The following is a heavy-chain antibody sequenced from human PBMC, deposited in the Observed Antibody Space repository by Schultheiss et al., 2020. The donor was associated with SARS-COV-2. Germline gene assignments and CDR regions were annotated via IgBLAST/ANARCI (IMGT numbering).Heavy chain of an antibody. CDR3: ARAHIYSGSCNDY. V-gene: IGHV3-30-3*01. CDR2: ISYDGSNK. J-gene: IGHJ4*02. CDR1: GFTFSSYA. Sequence: GGSLRLSCAASGFTFSSYAMHWVRQAPGKGLEWVAVISYDGSNKYYADSVKGRFTISRDNAKNSLYLQMNSLRDEDTAVYYCARAHIYSGSCNDYWGQGTLVTVSS. D-gene: IGHD1-26*01.